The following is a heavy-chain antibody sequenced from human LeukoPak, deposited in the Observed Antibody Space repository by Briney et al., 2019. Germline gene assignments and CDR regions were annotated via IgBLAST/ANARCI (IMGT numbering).Heavy chain of an antibody. Sequence: ASVKVSCKASGYTFTSYGISWVRQAPGQGLEWMGWISAYNGNTNYAQKLQGRVTITADKSTSTAYMELSSLRSEDTAVYYCARDGVQQLVLVGWFDPWGQGTLVTVSS. CDR2: ISAYNGNT. V-gene: IGHV1-18*01. J-gene: IGHJ5*02. CDR3: ARDGVQQLVLVGWFDP. CDR1: GYTFTSYG. D-gene: IGHD6-13*01.